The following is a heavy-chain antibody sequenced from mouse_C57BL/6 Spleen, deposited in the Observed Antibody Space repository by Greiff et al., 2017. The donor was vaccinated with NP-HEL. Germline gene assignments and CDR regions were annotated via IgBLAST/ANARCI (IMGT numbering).Heavy chain of an antibody. CDR1: GFTFSSYG. Sequence: EVMLVESGGDLVKPGGSLKLSCAASGFTFSSYGMSWVRQTPDKRLEWVATISSGGSYTYYPDSVKGRFTISRDNAKNTLYLQMSSLKSEDTAMYYCARRTMVTTWYFDVWGTGTTVTVSS. CDR2: ISSGGSYT. V-gene: IGHV5-6*02. CDR3: ARRTMVTTWYFDV. J-gene: IGHJ1*03. D-gene: IGHD2-2*01.